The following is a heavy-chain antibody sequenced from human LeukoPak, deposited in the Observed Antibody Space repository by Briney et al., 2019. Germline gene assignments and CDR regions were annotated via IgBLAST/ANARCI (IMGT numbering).Heavy chain of an antibody. CDR3: ARVGSGSSGYPNLYYYYYGMDV. V-gene: IGHV1-3*01. D-gene: IGHD3-22*01. Sequence: ASVKVSCKASGYTFTSYAMHWVRQAPGQRLEWMGWINAGNGNSKYSQKFQGRVTITRDTSASTAYMELSSLRSEDTAVYYCARVGSGSSGYPNLYYYYYGMDVWGQGTTVTVSS. CDR2: INAGNGNS. J-gene: IGHJ6*02. CDR1: GYTFTSYA.